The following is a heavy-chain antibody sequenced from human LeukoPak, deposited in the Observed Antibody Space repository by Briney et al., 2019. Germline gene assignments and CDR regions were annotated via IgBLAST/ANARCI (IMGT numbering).Heavy chain of an antibody. D-gene: IGHD2-15*01. V-gene: IGHV3-23*01. Sequence: GGSLRLSCAASGFTFREFSLSWVRQAPGKGLEWVSKIRSNGVDTYYMDSVKGRFTISRDNSKNTLYLQMKSLRAEDTAVYYSAKGGYTTWFDPWGQGTLVSVCS. CDR3: AKGGYTTWFDP. J-gene: IGHJ5*02. CDR1: GFTFREFS. CDR2: IRSNGVDT.